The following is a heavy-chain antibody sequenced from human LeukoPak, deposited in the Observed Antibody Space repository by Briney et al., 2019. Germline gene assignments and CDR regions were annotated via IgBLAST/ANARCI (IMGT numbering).Heavy chain of an antibody. Sequence: GGSLRLSCAASGFTVSSNYMSGVRQAPGKGLEWVSYISSSGSTIYYADSVKGRFTISRDNAKNSLYLQMNSLRAEDTAVYYCARDRYYDSSGYYGYWGQGTLVTVSS. J-gene: IGHJ4*02. D-gene: IGHD3-22*01. CDR3: ARDRYYDSSGYYGY. CDR2: ISSSGSTI. CDR1: GFTVSSNY. V-gene: IGHV3-11*04.